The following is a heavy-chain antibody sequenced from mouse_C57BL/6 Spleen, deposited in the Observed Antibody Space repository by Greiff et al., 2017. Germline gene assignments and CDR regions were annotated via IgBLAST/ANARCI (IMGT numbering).Heavy chain of an antibody. CDR2: IYPGSGST. CDR1: GYTFTSYW. D-gene: IGHD3-2*02. V-gene: IGHV1-55*01. CDR3: ARWTAQATGAMDY. Sequence: VQLQQPGAELVKPGASVKMSCKASGYTFTSYWITWVKQRPGQGLEWIGDIYPGSGSTNYNEKFKSKATLTVDTSSSTAYMQLSSLTSEDSAVYYCARWTAQATGAMDYWGQGTSVTVSS. J-gene: IGHJ4*01.